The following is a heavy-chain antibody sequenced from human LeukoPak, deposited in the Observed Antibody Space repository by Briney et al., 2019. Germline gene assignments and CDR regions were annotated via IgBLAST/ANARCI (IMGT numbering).Heavy chain of an antibody. V-gene: IGHV3-43*01. CDR3: AKGDSSSWYNFDY. J-gene: IGHJ4*02. CDR2: ISWGDDST. CDR1: GFTFDDYT. Sequence: TGGPLRLSCAASGFTFDDYTMHWVRQAPGKGLEWVSLISWGDDSTYYADSVKGRFTISRDNSKNSLYLQMNSLRTEDTALYYCAKGDSSSWYNFDYWGQGTLVTVSS. D-gene: IGHD6-13*01.